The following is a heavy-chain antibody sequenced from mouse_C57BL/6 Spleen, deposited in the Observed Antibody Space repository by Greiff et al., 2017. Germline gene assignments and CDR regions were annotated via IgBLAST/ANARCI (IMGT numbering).Heavy chain of an antibody. Sequence: QVQLQQSGAELVKPGASVKISCKASGYAFSSYWMNWVKQRPGKGLEWIGQIYPGDGDTNYNGKFKGKATLTAAKSSSTAYMQLSSLTSEDSAVYFCARSNSNYAYWYFDVWGTGTTVTVSS. CDR3: ARSNSNYAYWYFDV. V-gene: IGHV1-80*01. CDR1: GYAFSSYW. D-gene: IGHD2-5*01. CDR2: IYPGDGDT. J-gene: IGHJ1*03.